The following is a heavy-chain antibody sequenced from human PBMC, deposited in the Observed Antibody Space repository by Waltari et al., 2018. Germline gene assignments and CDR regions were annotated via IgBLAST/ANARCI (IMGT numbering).Heavy chain of an antibody. Sequence: QVQLQESGPGLVKPSQTLSLTCTVSGGSISSDTYYWSWIRQPAGKGLEWIGRIYTSGSTNYNPSLKSRVTVSVDTSKNQFSLILNSVTAADTAVYYCVRNSGNPKYYFDNWGQGTLVTVSS. V-gene: IGHV4-61*02. J-gene: IGHJ4*02. CDR1: GGSISSDTYY. CDR2: IYTSGST. D-gene: IGHD5-12*01. CDR3: VRNSGNPKYYFDN.